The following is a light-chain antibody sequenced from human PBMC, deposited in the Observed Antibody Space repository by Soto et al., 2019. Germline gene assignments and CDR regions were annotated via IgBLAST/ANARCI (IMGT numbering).Light chain of an antibody. V-gene: IGKV1-5*03. J-gene: IGKJ2*02. Sequence: DMQMTQSPSTLSASVGDRVTITCRASQSISSWLAWYQQKPGKAPNLLIYEASSLESGVPSRFSGSGSGTEFTLTISNLQPDDSATYYCQLYSTYPCMFGQGTKLEIK. CDR2: EAS. CDR1: QSISSW. CDR3: QLYSTYPCM.